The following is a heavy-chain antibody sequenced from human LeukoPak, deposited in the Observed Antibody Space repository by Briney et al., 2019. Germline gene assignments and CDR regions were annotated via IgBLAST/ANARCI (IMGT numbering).Heavy chain of an antibody. Sequence: TSETLSLTCTVSGGSISSYYWSWIRQPPGKGLEWIGYIYYSGSTNYNPSLKSRVTISVDTSKNQFSLKLSSVTAADTAVYYCASLYYYDSSGYSNWFDPWGQGTLVTVSS. V-gene: IGHV4-59*12. CDR3: ASLYYYDSSGYSNWFDP. CDR1: GGSISSYY. J-gene: IGHJ5*02. CDR2: IYYSGST. D-gene: IGHD3-22*01.